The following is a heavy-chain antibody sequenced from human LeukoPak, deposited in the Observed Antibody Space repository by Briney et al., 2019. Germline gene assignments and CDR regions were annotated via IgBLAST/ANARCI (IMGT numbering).Heavy chain of an antibody. J-gene: IGHJ4*02. Sequence: GGSLRLSCAASGFTFSSYAMSWVRQAPGKGREWVSAIGVSGISTFYTDSVKGRFTISRDNSKNTLYLQMNSLRAEDTAVYYCATEIDYGDYVHNFDYWGQGTLVTVSS. CDR2: IGVSGIST. D-gene: IGHD4-17*01. CDR1: GFTFSSYA. V-gene: IGHV3-23*01. CDR3: ATEIDYGDYVHNFDY.